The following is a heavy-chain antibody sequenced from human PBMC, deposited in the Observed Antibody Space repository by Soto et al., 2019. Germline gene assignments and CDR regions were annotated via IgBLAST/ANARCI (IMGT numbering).Heavy chain of an antibody. CDR1: GFTFSRAY. J-gene: IGHJ4*02. CDR3: GTEGGHPASNYGGGS. V-gene: IGHV3-15*01. D-gene: IGHD3-10*01. CDR2: VIASHADGTT. Sequence: EVQLAESGGGLVEPGGSISLSCVASGFTFSRAYMAWVRQTPGKGLEWVGRVIASHADGTTDYATSVKGRFTISREASENTLDLQMNNQKTEDTSVYYCGTEGGHPASNYGGGSWCQGTLVTVSS.